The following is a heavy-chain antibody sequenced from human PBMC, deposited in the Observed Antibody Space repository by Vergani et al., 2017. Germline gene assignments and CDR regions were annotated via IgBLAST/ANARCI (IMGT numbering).Heavy chain of an antibody. CDR3: ARKGAHYYYYMDV. J-gene: IGHJ6*03. D-gene: IGHD4/OR15-4a*01. Sequence: QVQLQESGPGLVKPSETLSLTCTVSGGSISSYYWSWIRQPPGKGLEWIGYIYYSGSTNYTPSLKSRVTISVDTSKNQFSLKLSSVTAADTAVYYCARKGAHYYYYMDVWGKGTTVTVSS. V-gene: IGHV4-59*01. CDR1: GGSISSYY. CDR2: IYYSGST.